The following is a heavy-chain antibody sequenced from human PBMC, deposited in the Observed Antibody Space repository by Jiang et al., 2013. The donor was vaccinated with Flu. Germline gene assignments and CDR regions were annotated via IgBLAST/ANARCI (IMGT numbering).Heavy chain of an antibody. D-gene: IGHD3-10*01. V-gene: IGHV3-11*01. CDR3: ARDLSGTPRPYGMDV. CDR1: GFTFSDYY. CDR2: ISTSGNTI. Sequence: VQLLESGGGLVKPGGSLRLSCAASGFTFSDYYLSWIRQAPGKGLEWVSYISTSGNTIYYADSVKGRFTISRDNAKNSLYLQMNSLRAEDTAVYYCARDLSGTPRPYGMDVWGQGTTVTVSS. J-gene: IGHJ6*02.